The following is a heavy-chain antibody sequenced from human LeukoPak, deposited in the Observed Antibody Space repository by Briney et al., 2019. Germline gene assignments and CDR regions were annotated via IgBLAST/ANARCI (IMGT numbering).Heavy chain of an antibody. V-gene: IGHV3-23*01. CDR3: AKPFTQTPYAIGWYTCDS. CDR1: GFTFSTYA. CDR2: VSSSGAAS. J-gene: IGHJ4*02. Sequence: GGSLRLSCAASGFTFSTYAMTWARQAPGKGLEWVSGVSSSGAASYYADSVKGRFTISRDNSRSTLYLHMNSLRADDTAVYYCAKPFTQTPYAIGWYTCDSWGQGTLVTVSS. D-gene: IGHD6-19*01.